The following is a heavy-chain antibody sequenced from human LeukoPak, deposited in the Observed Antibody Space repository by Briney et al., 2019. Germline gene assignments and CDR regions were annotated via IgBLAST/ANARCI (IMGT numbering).Heavy chain of an antibody. Sequence: PGGSLRLSCAASGFTFSSYSMNWVRQAPGKGLEWVSSISSSSNYIYYADSVKGRFTISRDNAKNSLYLQMNSLRAEDTAVYYCARVPNWEYYFDYWGQGTLVTVSS. V-gene: IGHV3-21*01. CDR1: GFTFSSYS. J-gene: IGHJ4*02. CDR3: ARVPNWEYYFDY. D-gene: IGHD7-27*01. CDR2: ISSSSNYI.